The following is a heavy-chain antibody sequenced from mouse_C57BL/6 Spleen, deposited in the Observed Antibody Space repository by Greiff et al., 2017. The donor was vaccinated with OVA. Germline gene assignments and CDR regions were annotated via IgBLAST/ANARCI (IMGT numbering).Heavy chain of an antibody. CDR2: IYPGSGNT. V-gene: IGHV1-66*01. D-gene: IGHD2-4*01. CDR3: ARGGRDYDEYWYFDV. J-gene: IGHJ1*03. Sequence: QVHVKQSGPELVKPGASVKISCKASGYSFTSYYIHWVKQRPGQGLEWIGWIYPGSGNTKYNEKFKGKATLTADTSSSTAYMQLSSLTSEDSAVYYCARGGRDYDEYWYFDVWGTGTTVTVSS. CDR1: GYSFTSYY.